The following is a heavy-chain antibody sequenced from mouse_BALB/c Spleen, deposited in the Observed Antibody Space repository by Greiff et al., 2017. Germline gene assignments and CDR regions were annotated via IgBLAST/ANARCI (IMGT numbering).Heavy chain of an antibody. CDR1: GFSLTSYG. Sequence: VKLVESGPGLVAPSQSLSITCTVSGFSLTSYGVHWVRQPPGKGLEWLGVIWAGGSTNYNSALMSRLSISKDNSKSQVFLKMNSLQTDDTAMYYCARGGNYEWFAYWGQGTLVTVSA. CDR3: ARGGNYEWFAY. D-gene: IGHD2-1*01. J-gene: IGHJ3*01. CDR2: IWAGGST. V-gene: IGHV2-9*02.